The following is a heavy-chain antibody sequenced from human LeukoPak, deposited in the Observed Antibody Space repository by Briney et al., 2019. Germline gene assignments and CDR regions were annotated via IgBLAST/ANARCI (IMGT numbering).Heavy chain of an antibody. V-gene: IGHV3-7*01. Sequence: GGSLRLSCAASGFTFRNYWMNWVRQAPGKGLEWVANIKQDGSEIYYVDSVKGRFTISRDNAKNSLYLQMNSLRAEDTAVYFCARVRYDGSGYYSIFDYWGQGTLVTVSS. CDR1: GFTFRNYW. CDR3: ARVRYDGSGYYSIFDY. J-gene: IGHJ4*02. D-gene: IGHD3-22*01. CDR2: IKQDGSEI.